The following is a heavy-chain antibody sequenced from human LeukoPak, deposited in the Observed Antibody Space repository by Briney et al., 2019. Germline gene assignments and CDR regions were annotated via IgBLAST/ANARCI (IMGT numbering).Heavy chain of an antibody. CDR2: ISAYNGNT. Sequence: ASVKVSCKASGGTFSSYAISWVRQAPGQGLEGMGWISAYNGNTNYAQKLQGRVTMTTDTSTSTAYMELRSLRSDDTAVYYCARYDDSSGYYFREIDYWGQGTLVTVSS. J-gene: IGHJ4*02. CDR1: GGTFSSYA. CDR3: ARYDDSSGYYFREIDY. V-gene: IGHV1-18*01. D-gene: IGHD3-22*01.